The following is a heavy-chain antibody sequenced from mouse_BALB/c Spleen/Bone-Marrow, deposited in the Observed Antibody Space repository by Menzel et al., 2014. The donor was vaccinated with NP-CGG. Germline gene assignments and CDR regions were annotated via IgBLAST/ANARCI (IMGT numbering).Heavy chain of an antibody. CDR3: ARVVTTATLYWYFNV. J-gene: IGHJ1*01. Sequence: EVHLVESGGGLVKPGGSLKLSCAASGFTFSDYYMYWVRQTPEKRLEWVAIISDGGSYTYYPDSVRGRFTISRDNAKNNLYLQMSSLKSEDTAMYYCARVVTTATLYWYFNVWGAGTTVTVSS. V-gene: IGHV5-4*02. D-gene: IGHD1-2*01. CDR1: GFTFSDYY. CDR2: ISDGGSYT.